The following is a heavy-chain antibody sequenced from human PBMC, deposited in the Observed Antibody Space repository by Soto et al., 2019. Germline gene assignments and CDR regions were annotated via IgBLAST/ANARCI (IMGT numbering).Heavy chain of an antibody. V-gene: IGHV3-30*18. D-gene: IGHD3-9*01. Sequence: GGSLRLSCAASGFTFSSYGMHWVRQAPGKGLEWVAVISYDGSNKYYADSVKGRFTISGDNSKNTLYLQMNSLRAEDTAVYYCAKDPTNYDILTPNWFDPWGQGTLVTVSS. CDR2: ISYDGSNK. CDR1: GFTFSSYG. CDR3: AKDPTNYDILTPNWFDP. J-gene: IGHJ5*02.